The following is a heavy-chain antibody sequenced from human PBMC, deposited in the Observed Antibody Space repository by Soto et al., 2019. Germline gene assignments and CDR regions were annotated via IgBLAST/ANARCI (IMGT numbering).Heavy chain of an antibody. CDR1: GGSISSGDYY. J-gene: IGHJ4*02. D-gene: IGHD4-17*01. Sequence: SETLSLTCTVSGGSISSGDYYWSWIRQPPGKGLEWIGYIYYSGSTYYNPSLKSRVTISVDTSKNQFSLKLSSVTAADTAVYYCARAPFSFSGPYPSVGTYGDYGYFDYWGQGTLVTVSS. CDR3: ARAPFSFSGPYPSVGTYGDYGYFDY. V-gene: IGHV4-30-4*01. CDR2: IYYSGST.